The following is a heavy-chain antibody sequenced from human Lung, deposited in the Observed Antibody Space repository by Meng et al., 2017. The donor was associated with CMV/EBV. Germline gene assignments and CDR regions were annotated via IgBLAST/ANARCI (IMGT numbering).Heavy chain of an antibody. Sequence: ASVKVSCKAHDYTFTDYSFTWVRQAPGQGLEWMGWISAYSGNTKYAQKLQGRVTMTTDTSTSTAYMELRNLRSDDTAVYHCASLSMDYYDSSAYIGHRRDFYDMDVWGQGTTVTVSS. J-gene: IGHJ6*02. V-gene: IGHV1-18*04. CDR2: ISAYSGNT. CDR3: ASLSMDYYDSSAYIGHRRDFYDMDV. CDR1: DYTFTDYS. D-gene: IGHD3-22*01.